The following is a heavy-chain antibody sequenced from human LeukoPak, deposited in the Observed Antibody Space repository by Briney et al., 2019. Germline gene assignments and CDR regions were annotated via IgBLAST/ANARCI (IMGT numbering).Heavy chain of an antibody. D-gene: IGHD2-21*02. V-gene: IGHV1-2*02. CDR3: ARGKTTVYCGGDCYAFDY. Sequence: ASVKVSFKTSEYTFTGYYMHWVRQAPGQGLEWMGWISPNSGGTNYAQKFQGRVTMTSDTSISTAYMELSRLRSDDTAVYYCARGKTTVYCGGDCYAFDYWGQGSLVTVSS. J-gene: IGHJ4*02. CDR1: EYTFTGYY. CDR2: ISPNSGGT.